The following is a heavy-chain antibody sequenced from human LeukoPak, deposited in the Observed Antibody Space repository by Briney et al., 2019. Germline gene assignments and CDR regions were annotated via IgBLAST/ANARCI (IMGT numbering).Heavy chain of an antibody. CDR3: AKAPVTTCRGAYCYPFDY. Sequence: GGSLRLSCAASGFTFSNYAMSWVRQAPGKGLEWVSAISDSGNTYHADSVKGRFTISRDSSKNTLFLQMNRLRPEDAAVYYCAKAPVTTCRGAYCYPFDYWGQGTLVTVSS. CDR2: ISDSGNT. J-gene: IGHJ4*02. V-gene: IGHV3-23*01. D-gene: IGHD2-21*01. CDR1: GFTFSNYA.